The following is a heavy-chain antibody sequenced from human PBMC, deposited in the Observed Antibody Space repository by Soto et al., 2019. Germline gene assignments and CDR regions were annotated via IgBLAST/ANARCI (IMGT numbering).Heavy chain of an antibody. J-gene: IGHJ5*02. Sequence: EVQLVESGGGLVQPGGSLRLSCAASGFTFSSYSMNWVRQAPGKGLEWVSYISSSSSTIYYEDSVKGRFTISRDNAKNSLYLQMNSLRDEDTAVYYWARDISNIVGATTRENWFDPWGQGTLVTVSS. D-gene: IGHD1-26*01. CDR2: ISSSSSTI. V-gene: IGHV3-48*02. CDR1: GFTFSSYS. CDR3: ARDISNIVGATTRENWFDP.